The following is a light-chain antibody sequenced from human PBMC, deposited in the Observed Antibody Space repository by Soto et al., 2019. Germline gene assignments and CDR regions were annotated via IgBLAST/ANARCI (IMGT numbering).Light chain of an antibody. CDR3: QQSYTNPL. CDR1: QSISNY. Sequence: DIQMTQSPSSLSASVGDRVTITCRASQSISNYLNWYQQKAGKVPKLLIYAATSLQSGVPSRFSGSGSGTDFTLTISTHQPDDFATYFGQQSYTNPLFGQGTRLEIK. V-gene: IGKV1-39*01. J-gene: IGKJ5*01. CDR2: AAT.